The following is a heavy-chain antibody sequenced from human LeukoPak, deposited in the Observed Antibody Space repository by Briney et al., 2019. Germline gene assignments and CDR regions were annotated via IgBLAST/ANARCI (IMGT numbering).Heavy chain of an antibody. CDR3: ARARDYYDSSSYPNWFDP. D-gene: IGHD3-22*01. J-gene: IGHJ5*02. Sequence: SETLSLTCTVSGGSISSYYWTWIRQPAGKGLEWIGRIYSSGSTNYNPSLKSRVIMSVDKSQNQFSLKLSSVTAADTAVYYCARARDYYDSSSYPNWFDPWGQGTLVPASS. CDR1: GGSISSYY. CDR2: IYSSGST. V-gene: IGHV4-4*07.